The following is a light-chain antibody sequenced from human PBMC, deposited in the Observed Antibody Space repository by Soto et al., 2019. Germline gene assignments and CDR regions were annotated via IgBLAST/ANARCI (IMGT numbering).Light chain of an antibody. CDR1: KSSIESNP. Sequence: QSVLTQPPSASGTPGQRVTISCSGSKSSIESNPVNWHQHLPGTAPKLLVYSDNQRLSGVPDRFSGSKSGTSASLAVSGLQSEDEADYYCAAWDGSLKGYVFGTGTKLTVL. CDR3: AAWDGSLKGYV. V-gene: IGLV1-44*01. J-gene: IGLJ1*01. CDR2: SDN.